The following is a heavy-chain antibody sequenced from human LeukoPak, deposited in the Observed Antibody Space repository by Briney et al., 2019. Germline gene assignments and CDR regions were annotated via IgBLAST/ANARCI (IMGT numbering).Heavy chain of an antibody. Sequence: ASVKVSCKASGYSFASYGISWVRQAPGQGLKWMGWVSGYDGRTNYAQNLKGRVTVTAETSTSTVYMELRSLRSDDTAIYYCARDYYNDYEDTLDIWGQGTMVTVSS. CDR3: ARDYYNDYEDTLDI. CDR2: VSGYDGRT. V-gene: IGHV1-18*01. CDR1: GYSFASYG. D-gene: IGHD4-11*01. J-gene: IGHJ3*02.